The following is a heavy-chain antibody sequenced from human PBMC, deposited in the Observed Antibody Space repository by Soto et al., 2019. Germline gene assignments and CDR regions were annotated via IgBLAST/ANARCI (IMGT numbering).Heavy chain of an antibody. CDR1: GFTFSSYA. D-gene: IGHD3-9*01. J-gene: IGHJ6*02. CDR3: PKDGGFFDSLPIWDYYYYGMDV. Sequence: GGSLRLSCAASGFTFSSYAMSWVRQAPGKGLEWVSAISGSGGSTYYADSVKGRFTISRDNSKNTLYLQMNSLRAEDTAVYYCPKDGGFFDSLPIWDYYYYGMDVWCQGTTVTVSS. V-gene: IGHV3-23*01. CDR2: ISGSGGST.